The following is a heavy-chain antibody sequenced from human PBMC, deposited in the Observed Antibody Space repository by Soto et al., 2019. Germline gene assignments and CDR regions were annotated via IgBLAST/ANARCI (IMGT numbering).Heavy chain of an antibody. CDR1: GDSITSSVW. V-gene: IGHV4-4*02. Sequence: QVQLQESGPGLVKPSGTLSLTCAVSGDSITSSVWWSWVRQPLGKGLEWIGETSHSGSTNYNPSLKGRVTISVDKSKNHFSLNLTSVGAADTAVYYCAKPRTAGDAFEIWGQGTMVTVSS. D-gene: IGHD2-21*02. CDR2: TSHSGST. J-gene: IGHJ3*02. CDR3: AKPRTAGDAFEI.